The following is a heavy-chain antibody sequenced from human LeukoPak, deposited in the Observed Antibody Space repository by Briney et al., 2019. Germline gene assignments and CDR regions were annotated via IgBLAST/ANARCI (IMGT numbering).Heavy chain of an antibody. CDR1: GYTFSSHA. CDR3: ARDLVSAGFEI. Sequence: ASVKVSCKAFGYTFSSHAMNWVRQAPGQGLELMGWINTNTGIPTYAQGFAGRFVFSLDTSVTTAYLQTTSLKAEDTAVYYCARDLVSAGFEIWGQGTMVTVSS. V-gene: IGHV7-4-1*02. CDR2: INTNTGIP. J-gene: IGHJ3*02. D-gene: IGHD6-6*01.